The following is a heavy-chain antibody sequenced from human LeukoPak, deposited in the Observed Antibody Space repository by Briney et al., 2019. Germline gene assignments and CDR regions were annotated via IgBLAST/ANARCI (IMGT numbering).Heavy chain of an antibody. J-gene: IGHJ4*02. V-gene: IGHV3-33*08. CDR1: GFTFTAYW. CDR3: ARVGGSGSYPLVDY. D-gene: IGHD1-26*01. CDR2: IWYDGSNK. Sequence: GGSLRLSCAASGFTFTAYWMTWVRQAPGKGLEWVAVIWYDGSNKYYADSVKGRFTISRDNSKNTLYLQMNSLRAEDTAVYYCARVGGSGSYPLVDYWGQGTLVTVSS.